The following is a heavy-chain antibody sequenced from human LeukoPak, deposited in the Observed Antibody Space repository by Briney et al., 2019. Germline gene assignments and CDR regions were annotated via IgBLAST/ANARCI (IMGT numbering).Heavy chain of an antibody. V-gene: IGHV4-59*01. Sequence: SETLSLTCTVSGGSISSYYWSWIRQSPGKGLEWIGYIYPSGSTNYNPSLKSRVTISVDTPKNQFSLKLTSVTAADTAVYYCARREDVFDYWGQGTLVTVSS. CDR2: IYPSGST. CDR3: ARREDVFDY. CDR1: GGSISSYY. J-gene: IGHJ4*02. D-gene: IGHD1-26*01.